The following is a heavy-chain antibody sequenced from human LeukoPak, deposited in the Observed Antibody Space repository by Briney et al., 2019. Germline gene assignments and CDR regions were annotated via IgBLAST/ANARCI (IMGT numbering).Heavy chain of an antibody. D-gene: IGHD2-15*01. CDR2: TWYEGSNK. Sequence: GGSLRLSCAASGFSFGSYGMHWVRQAPGKGLEWVAVTWYEGSNKYYADSLKGRFTISRDNSKSSLYLQMNSPRAEDTAVYYCARDTGFCSGGSCYSGGFDPWGQGTLVTVSS. J-gene: IGHJ5*02. CDR1: GFSFGSYG. CDR3: ARDTGFCSGGSCYSGGFDP. V-gene: IGHV3-33*01.